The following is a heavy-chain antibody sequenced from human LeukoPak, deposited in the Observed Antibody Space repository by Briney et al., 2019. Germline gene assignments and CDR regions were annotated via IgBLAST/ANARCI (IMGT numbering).Heavy chain of an antibody. CDR1: GGSISSSSYY. V-gene: IGHV4-39*07. D-gene: IGHD4-11*01. Sequence: PSETLSLTCTVSGGSISSSSYYWSWIRQPPGKGLEWIGEINHSGSTNYNPSLKSRVTVSVDTSKNQFSLKLSSVTAADTAVYYCARGANSNYVYDYWGQGTLVTVSS. CDR3: ARGANSNYVYDY. J-gene: IGHJ4*02. CDR2: INHSGST.